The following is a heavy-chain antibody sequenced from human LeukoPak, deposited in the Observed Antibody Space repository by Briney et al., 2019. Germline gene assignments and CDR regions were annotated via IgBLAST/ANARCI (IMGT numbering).Heavy chain of an antibody. J-gene: IGHJ3*02. CDR3: ARHSSYYDILTGYYKGDDAFDI. CDR2: IYYSGST. V-gene: IGHV4-59*01. CDR1: GGSISSYY. D-gene: IGHD3-9*01. Sequence: SETLSLTCTVSGGSISSYYWSWIRQPPGKEREWIGYIYYSGSTNYNPSLKSRVTISVDTSKNQFSLKLSSVTAADTAVYYCARHSSYYDILTGYYKGDDAFDIWGQGTMVTVSS.